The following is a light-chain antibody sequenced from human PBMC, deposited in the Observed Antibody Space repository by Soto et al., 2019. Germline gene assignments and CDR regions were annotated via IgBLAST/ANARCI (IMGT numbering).Light chain of an antibody. J-gene: IGKJ4*01. CDR3: QQYNYWPPVT. Sequence: ERVMTQSLATRSVSPGERATLSCRARLDVRNNLAWYQQKRGQAPRLLIYGSSSRATGIPARFSGSGSGTQFSLTISSLQSEAFAVYYCQQYNYWPPVTFGGGTKVDI. CDR2: GSS. V-gene: IGKV3D-15*01. CDR1: LDVRNN.